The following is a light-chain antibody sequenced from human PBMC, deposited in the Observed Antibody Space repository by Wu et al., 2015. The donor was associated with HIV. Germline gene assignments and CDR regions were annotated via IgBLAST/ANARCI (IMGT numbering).Light chain of an antibody. V-gene: IGKV3-11*01. CDR3: QQYSSSPRYS. CDR2: DAS. Sequence: EIVLTQSPATLSLSPGERATLSCRASQSVSSYLAWYQQKPGQAPRLLIYDASNRATGIPARFSGSGSGTDFTLTISRLEPEDFAVYYCQQYSSSPRYSFGQGTKLEIK. CDR1: QSVSSY. J-gene: IGKJ2*03.